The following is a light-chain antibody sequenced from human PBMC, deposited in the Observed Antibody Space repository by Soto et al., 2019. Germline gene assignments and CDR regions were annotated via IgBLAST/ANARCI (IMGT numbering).Light chain of an antibody. J-gene: IGKJ1*01. CDR3: QQSYRTPRT. CDR1: QSISSY. CDR2: AAS. V-gene: IGKV1-39*01. Sequence: DIQMTQSPSSLSASVGDRVTITCRASQSISSYLNWYQQKPGKAPKPLIYAASSLQSGVPSRLSGSGSGTDFTLTISSLQPEDFATYYCQQSYRTPRTFGQGTKVEIK.